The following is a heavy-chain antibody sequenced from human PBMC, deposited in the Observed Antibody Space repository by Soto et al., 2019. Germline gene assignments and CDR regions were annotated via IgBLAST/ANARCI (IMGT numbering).Heavy chain of an antibody. CDR3: ASNFYDSGGRFDY. D-gene: IGHD3-22*01. CDR1: GFTVSSNY. J-gene: IGHJ4*02. CDR2: IYSGGST. Sequence: EVQLVESGGGLIQPGGSLRLSCAASGFTVSSNYMSWVRQAPGKGLEWVSVIYSGGSTYYADSVKGRFTISRDNSKNRLYLQMNTLRAEDTAVYYCASNFYDSGGRFDYWGQGTLVTVSS. V-gene: IGHV3-53*01.